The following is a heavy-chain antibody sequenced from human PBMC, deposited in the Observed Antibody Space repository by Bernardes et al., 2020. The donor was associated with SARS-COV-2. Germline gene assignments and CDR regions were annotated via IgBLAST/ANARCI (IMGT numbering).Heavy chain of an antibody. CDR2: ISSSGSAI. CDR3: AKDLPPVRFDY. Sequence: GGSLRLSCAASGFTFSDYYMSWIRQAPGKGLEWVSYISSSGSAIYYADSVKGRFTISRDNAKNTLYLQMNSLRAEDTAVDYCAKDLPPVRFDYWGKGTLVTVSS. V-gene: IGHV3-11*01. D-gene: IGHD3-10*01. J-gene: IGHJ4*02. CDR1: GFTFSDYY.